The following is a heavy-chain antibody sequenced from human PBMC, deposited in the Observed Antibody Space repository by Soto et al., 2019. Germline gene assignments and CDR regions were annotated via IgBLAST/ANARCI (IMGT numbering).Heavy chain of an antibody. J-gene: IGHJ4*02. V-gene: IGHV5-51*01. CDR2: IYPAASDA. CDR1: GYSFSNYW. D-gene: IGHD2-2*01. CDR3: ATLLCLSTSCYPGSRHFFDY. Sequence: GESLKISCKGSGYSFSNYWIAWLRQMPGKGLEWMGIIYPAASDARYSPSFHGQVTISVDNSISTAYLQWSSLKASDTAMYYCATLLCLSTSCYPGSRHFFDYWGQGALVTVSS.